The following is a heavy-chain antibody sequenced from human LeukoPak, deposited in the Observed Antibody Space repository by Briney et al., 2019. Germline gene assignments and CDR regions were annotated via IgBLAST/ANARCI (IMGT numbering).Heavy chain of an antibody. CDR3: ARELRDIVVVVAATGPFDL. CDR2: ISSSSSYI. Sequence: KPGGSLRLSCAASEFTFSSYSMNWVRQAPGKGLEWVSSISSSSSYIYYADSVKGRFTISRDNAKNSLYLQMNSLRAEDTAVYYCARELRDIVVVVAATGPFDLWGRGTLVTVSS. CDR1: EFTFSSYS. J-gene: IGHJ2*01. D-gene: IGHD2-15*01. V-gene: IGHV3-21*01.